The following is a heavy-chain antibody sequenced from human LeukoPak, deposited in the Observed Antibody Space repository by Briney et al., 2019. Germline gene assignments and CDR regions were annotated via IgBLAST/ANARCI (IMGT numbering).Heavy chain of an antibody. J-gene: IGHJ3*02. D-gene: IGHD5/OR15-5a*01. CDR1: GGSISSYY. CDR2: IYYSGST. Sequence: PSETLSLTCTVSGGSISSYYWSWIRQPPGKGLEWIGYIYYSGSTNYNPSLKSRVTISVDTSKNQFSLKLSSVTAADTAVYYCARAHARDIVSTTRAFDIWGQGTMVTVSS. V-gene: IGHV4-59*01. CDR3: ARAHARDIVSTTRAFDI.